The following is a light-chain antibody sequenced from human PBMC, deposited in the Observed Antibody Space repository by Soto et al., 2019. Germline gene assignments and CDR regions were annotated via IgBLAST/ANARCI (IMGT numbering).Light chain of an antibody. CDR1: QTVSTY. J-gene: IGKJ1*01. Sequence: DIQMTQSPSTLSASVGDRVTITCRASQTVSTYLNWYQQKPGKAPTLLIHIASSLQRGVPSRFSGSGAGTDFTLTINGLQPEDFATYSCQQSFSLPWTFGQGTKVEVK. CDR3: QQSFSLPWT. V-gene: IGKV1-39*01. CDR2: IAS.